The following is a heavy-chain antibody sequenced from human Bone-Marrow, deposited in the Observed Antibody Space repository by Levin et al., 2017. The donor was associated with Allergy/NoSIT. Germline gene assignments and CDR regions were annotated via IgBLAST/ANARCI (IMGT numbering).Heavy chain of an antibody. CDR3: STDRD. CDR2: IRSNADGGAT. CDR1: GLTFGNAK. Sequence: GGSLRLSCVASGLTFGNAKMNWVRRAPGKGLEWLGRIRSNADGGATDYAASVKGRFTISKDDSKNTVYLQMNSLNAEDSGVYYCSTDRDWGQGTPVSVSS. J-gene: IGHJ4*02. V-gene: IGHV3-15*01.